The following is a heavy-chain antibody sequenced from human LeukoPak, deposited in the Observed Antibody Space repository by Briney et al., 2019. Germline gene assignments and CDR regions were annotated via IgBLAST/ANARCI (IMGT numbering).Heavy chain of an antibody. CDR1: GFTVTSSS. V-gene: IGHV3-66*01. Sequence: GGPLRLSCAASGFTVTSSSMSWVRQAPGKGLQWVSIIYSGGSTYYADSVKGRFTISRDNSENTLNLQMNSLRAEDSAVYYYAKSRGGSANSYFDNWGPGTLVSVSS. J-gene: IGHJ4*02. CDR3: AKSRGGSANSYFDN. D-gene: IGHD5-24*01. CDR2: IYSGGST.